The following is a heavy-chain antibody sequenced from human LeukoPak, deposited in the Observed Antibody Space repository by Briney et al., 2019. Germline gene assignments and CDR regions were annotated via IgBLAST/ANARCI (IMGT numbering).Heavy chain of an antibody. J-gene: IGHJ4*02. CDR3: ATIVVVPAAGSSYYFDY. CDR2: FDPEDGET. CDR1: GYTLTELS. V-gene: IGHV1-24*01. Sequence: GASVKVSCKVSGYTLTELSMHWVRQAPGKGLEWMGGFDPEDGETIYAQKFQGRVTMTEDTSTDTAYMELSSLRSEDTAVYYCATIVVVPAAGSSYYFDYWGQGALVTVSS. D-gene: IGHD2-2*01.